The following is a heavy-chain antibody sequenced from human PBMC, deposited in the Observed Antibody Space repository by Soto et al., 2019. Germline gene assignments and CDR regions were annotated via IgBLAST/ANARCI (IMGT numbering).Heavy chain of an antibody. J-gene: IGHJ6*02. CDR3: ARDEDSSSWYYYYGMDV. D-gene: IGHD6-13*01. CDR1: GFTFSSYS. Sequence: EVQLVESGGGQVKPGGSLRLSCAASGFTFSSYSMNWVRQAPGKGLEWVSSISSSSSTIYYADSVKGRFTISRDNAKNSLYLQMNSLRDEDTAVYYCARDEDSSSWYYYYGMDVWGQGTTVTVSS. CDR2: ISSSSSTI. V-gene: IGHV3-21*01.